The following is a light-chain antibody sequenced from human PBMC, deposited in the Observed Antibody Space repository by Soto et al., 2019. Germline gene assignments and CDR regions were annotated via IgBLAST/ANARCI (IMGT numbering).Light chain of an antibody. Sequence: DIQMTQSPSSLSASVGDRVTITCRASESISRHLNWYQQKPGKAPKLLIYAASSLQNGVPSRFSGGGSGTYFTLTSSNLQPEDFATYYCQQSYSTLSITFGQGTRLEI. J-gene: IGKJ5*01. CDR3: QQSYSTLSIT. CDR2: AAS. V-gene: IGKV1-39*01. CDR1: ESISRH.